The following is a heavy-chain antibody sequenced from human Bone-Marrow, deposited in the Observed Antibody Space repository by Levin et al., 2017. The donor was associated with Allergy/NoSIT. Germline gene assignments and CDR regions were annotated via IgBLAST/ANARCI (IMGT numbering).Heavy chain of an antibody. CDR2: IIPVFATT. Sequence: SVKVSCKASGGTFNNYAVTWVRQAPGQGLEWMGGIIPVFATTKYAQKFQGRVTITADKSTSTAYLELSSLRSEDTAVYYCARDLSNWNYRRGYYFDLWGRGTLVTVSS. V-gene: IGHV1-69*06. CDR3: ARDLSNWNYRRGYYFDL. D-gene: IGHD1-7*01. J-gene: IGHJ2*01. CDR1: GGTFNNYA.